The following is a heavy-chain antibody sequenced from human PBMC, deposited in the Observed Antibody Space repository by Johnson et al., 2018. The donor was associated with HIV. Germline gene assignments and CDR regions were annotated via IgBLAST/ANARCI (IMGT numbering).Heavy chain of an antibody. Sequence: VQLVESGGGLVQPGGSLRLSCAASGFTFSNAWMSWVRQAPGKGLEWVGRIKSKTDGGTTDYAAPVKGRFTISRYDSKNTLYLQMNSLKTEDTAVYYCTTVIQQLGRRHDAFDIWGQGTMVTVSS. CDR1: GFTFSNAW. J-gene: IGHJ3*02. CDR3: TTVIQQLGRRHDAFDI. V-gene: IGHV3-15*01. D-gene: IGHD6-6*01. CDR2: IKSKTDGGTT.